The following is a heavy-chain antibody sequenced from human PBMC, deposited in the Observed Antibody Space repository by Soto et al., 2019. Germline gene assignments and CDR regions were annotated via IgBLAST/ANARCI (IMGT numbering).Heavy chain of an antibody. CDR1: GYSFTSYW. J-gene: IGHJ5*02. Sequence: PGESLKISCKGSGYSFTSYWISWVRQMPGKGLEWMGRIDPSDSYTNYSPSFQGHVTISADKSISTAYLQWSSLKASDTAMYYCARQLCSSTGCPRAGFDPWGQGTLVTVSS. CDR3: ARQLCSSTGCPRAGFDP. D-gene: IGHD2-2*01. V-gene: IGHV5-10-1*01. CDR2: IDPSDSYT.